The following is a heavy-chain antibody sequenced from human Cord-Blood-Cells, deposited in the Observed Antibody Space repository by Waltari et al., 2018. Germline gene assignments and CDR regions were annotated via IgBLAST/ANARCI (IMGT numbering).Heavy chain of an antibody. D-gene: IGHD2-15*01. J-gene: IGHJ3*02. V-gene: IGHV6-1*01. CDR1: GDSVSSNSAA. CDR3: ARRNRDRRAFDI. CDR2: TYYRSKWYN. Sequence: QVQLQQSGPGLVKPSQTLSLTCAISGDSVSSNSAAWNWIRQSPSRGLEWLGRTYYRSKWYNDYAVVVKSRITINPDTTKTRVSLQLNSVTPEDTAVYYCARRNRDRRAFDIWGQGTMVTVSS.